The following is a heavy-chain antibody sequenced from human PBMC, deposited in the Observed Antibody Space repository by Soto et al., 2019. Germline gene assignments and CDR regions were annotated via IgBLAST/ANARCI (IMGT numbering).Heavy chain of an antibody. V-gene: IGHV1-18*01. CDR2: ISAYNGNT. CDR1: GYTFTSYG. D-gene: IGHD6-6*01. CDR3: ARVGSSSSGDYYGMDV. J-gene: IGHJ6*02. Sequence: QVQLVQSGAEVKKPGASVKVSCKASGYTFTSYGISWVRQAPGQGLEWMGWISAYNGNTNYAQKLQGRVTMTTDTPTSTAYMELRSLRSDDTAVYYWARVGSSSSGDYYGMDVWGQGTTVTVSS.